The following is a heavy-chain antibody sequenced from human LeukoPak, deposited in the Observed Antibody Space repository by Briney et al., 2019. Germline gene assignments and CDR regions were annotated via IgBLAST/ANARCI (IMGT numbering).Heavy chain of an antibody. D-gene: IGHD6-19*01. CDR3: AKNQGQWLVPVDY. CDR1: GFTFSGYW. V-gene: IGHV3-74*03. CDR2: INSDGYSV. Sequence: GGSLRLSCAASGFTFSGYWMHWVRQAPGKGLVWVSRINSDGYSVTYADSVKGRFTISRDNSKNTLYLQMNNLRAEDTALYYCAKNQGQWLVPVDYWGQGTLVTVSS. J-gene: IGHJ4*02.